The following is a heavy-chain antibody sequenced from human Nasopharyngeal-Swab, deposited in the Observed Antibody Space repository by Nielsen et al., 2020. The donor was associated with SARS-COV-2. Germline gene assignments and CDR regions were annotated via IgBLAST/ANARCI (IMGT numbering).Heavy chain of an antibody. J-gene: IGHJ3*02. CDR1: GGSISSSNW. D-gene: IGHD2-15*01. V-gene: IGHV4-4*02. CDR3: ARVLTRNLVVALVLDAFDI. Sequence: SETLSLTCAVSGGSISSSNWWSWVRQPPGKGLEWIGEIYHNGSTHYNPSLKSRVTISVDKSKNQFSLKLSSVTAADTAVYYCARVLTRNLVVALVLDAFDIWGQGTMVTVSS. CDR2: IYHNGST.